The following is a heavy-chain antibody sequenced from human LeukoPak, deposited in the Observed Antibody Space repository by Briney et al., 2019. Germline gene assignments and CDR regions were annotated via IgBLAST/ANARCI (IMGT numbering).Heavy chain of an antibody. CDR2: IYTSGNA. CDR1: GGSISSYY. V-gene: IGHV4-4*07. Sequence: SETLSLTCTVSGGSISSYYWSWIRQPAGKGLEWIGRIYTSGNANYNPSLKSRVTMSVDTSKNQFSLKLSSVTAADTAVYYCARWPQGYCSSTSCYEKSFDIWGQGTMVTVSS. D-gene: IGHD2-2*01. CDR3: ARWPQGYCSSTSCYEKSFDI. J-gene: IGHJ3*02.